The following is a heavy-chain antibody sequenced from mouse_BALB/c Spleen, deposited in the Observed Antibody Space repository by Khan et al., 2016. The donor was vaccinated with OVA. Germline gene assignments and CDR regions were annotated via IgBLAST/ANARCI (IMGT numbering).Heavy chain of an antibody. Sequence: QVQLKESGAELVRPGVSVKISCKGSGYTFTDFTMHWVKQTPAKSLEWIGVISPYYGDVTYNQKFKGKATMSVDKSSSTAYMELGRLTSEDSAIXYCARWGGGIRFVYWGQGTLVTVSA. D-gene: IGHD2-4*01. V-gene: IGHV1S137*01. J-gene: IGHJ3*01. CDR2: ISPYYGDV. CDR3: ARWGGGIRFVY. CDR1: GYTFTDFT.